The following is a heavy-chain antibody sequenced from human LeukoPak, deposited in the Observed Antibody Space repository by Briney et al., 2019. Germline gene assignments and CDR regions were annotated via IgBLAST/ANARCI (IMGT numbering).Heavy chain of an antibody. D-gene: IGHD5-18*01. CDR3: AKDKGGYGIEYYYYGMDV. V-gene: IGHV3-30*18. CDR1: GFTFSSYG. Sequence: GGSLRLSCAASGFTFSSYGMHWVRQAPGKGLEWVAVISYDGSNKYYADSVKGRFTISRDNSKNTLYLQMNSLRAEDTAVYYCAKDKGGYGIEYYYYGMDVWGQGTTVTVPS. CDR2: ISYDGSNK. J-gene: IGHJ6*02.